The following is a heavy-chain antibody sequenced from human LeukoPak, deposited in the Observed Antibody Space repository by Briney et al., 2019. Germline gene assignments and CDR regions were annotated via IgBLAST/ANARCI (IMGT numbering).Heavy chain of an antibody. CDR3: ARDFGNVDTAMVWRPYYFDY. D-gene: IGHD5-18*01. Sequence: GGSLRLSCAASGFTFSSYGMHWVRQAPGKGLEWVAVISYDGSNKYYADSVKGRFTISRDNSKNTLYLQMNSLRAEDTAVYYCARDFGNVDTAMVWRPYYFDYWGQGTLVTVSS. CDR1: GFTFSSYG. CDR2: ISYDGSNK. V-gene: IGHV3-30*19. J-gene: IGHJ4*02.